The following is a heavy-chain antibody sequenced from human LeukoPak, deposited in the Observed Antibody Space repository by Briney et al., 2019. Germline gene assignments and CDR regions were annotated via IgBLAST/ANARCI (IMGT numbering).Heavy chain of an antibody. J-gene: IGHJ4*02. V-gene: IGHV3-7*01. CDR1: GFTFSSYA. Sequence: GGSLRLSCAASGFTFSSYAMSWVRQAPGKGLEWVANIKQDGSEEYYVDSVKGRFTISRDNAKNSLDLQVNSLRAEDTAVCYCARDQPGPYFDYWGQGTLVTVSS. D-gene: IGHD2-21*01. CDR3: ARDQPGPYFDY. CDR2: IKQDGSEE.